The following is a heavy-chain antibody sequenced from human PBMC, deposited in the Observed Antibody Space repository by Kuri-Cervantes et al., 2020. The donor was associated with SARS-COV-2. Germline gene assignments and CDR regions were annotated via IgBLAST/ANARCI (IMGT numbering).Heavy chain of an antibody. Sequence: LSLTCAASGFTFSSYGMNWVRQAPGKGLEWVSYISSSGSTIYYADSVKGRFTLSRDNAKNMLFLQMNSLRAEDTAVYYCVRDGDHWNFDYWGQGTLVTVSS. V-gene: IGHV3-48*04. D-gene: IGHD1-1*01. CDR1: GFTFSSYG. CDR3: VRDGDHWNFDY. CDR2: ISSSGSTI. J-gene: IGHJ4*02.